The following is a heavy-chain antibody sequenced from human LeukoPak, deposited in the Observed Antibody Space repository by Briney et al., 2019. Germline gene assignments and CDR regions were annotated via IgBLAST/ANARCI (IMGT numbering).Heavy chain of an antibody. V-gene: IGHV3-53*01. D-gene: IGHD1-26*01. CDR3: ARDYRIEGVTGYYYYGMDV. CDR2: LYTGGST. Sequence: PGGSLRLSCAVSGSTVSSNYMSWVRQAPGRGLEWVSVLYTGGSTYYADSVKGRFTISRGDSKNTLYLQMNSLRTQDTAVYYCARDYRIEGVTGYYYYGMDVWGQGTTVTVSS. CDR1: GSTVSSNY. J-gene: IGHJ6*02.